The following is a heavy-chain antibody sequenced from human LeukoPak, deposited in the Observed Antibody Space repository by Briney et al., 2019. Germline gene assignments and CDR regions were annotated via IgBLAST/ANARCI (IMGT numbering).Heavy chain of an antibody. Sequence: SETLSLTCTVSGGSISSSSYYWGWIRQPPGKGLEWIGSIYYSGSTYYNPSLKSRVTISVDTSKNQFSLKLSSVTAADTPVYYCASEPYSNYDYYYYMDVWGKGTTVTVSS. V-gene: IGHV4-39*01. CDR1: GGSISSSSYY. CDR3: ASEPYSNYDYYYYMDV. D-gene: IGHD4-11*01. J-gene: IGHJ6*03. CDR2: IYYSGST.